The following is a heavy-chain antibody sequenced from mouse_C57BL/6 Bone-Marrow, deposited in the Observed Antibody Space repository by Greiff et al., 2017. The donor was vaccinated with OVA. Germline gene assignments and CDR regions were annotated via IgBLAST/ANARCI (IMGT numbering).Heavy chain of an antibody. CDR2: IHPNSGSP. J-gene: IGHJ1*03. Sequence: VQLQQPGAELVKPGASVKLSCKASGYTFTSYWMHWVKQRPGQGLEWIGMIHPNSGSPNYNEKFKSKATLTVDQSYSTASMQHSSLTSEDSAVYYWAKPDGDYVHWYVDVWGTGTTVTVSS. CDR3: AKPDGDYVHWYVDV. D-gene: IGHD2-13*01. CDR1: GYTFTSYW. V-gene: IGHV1-64*01.